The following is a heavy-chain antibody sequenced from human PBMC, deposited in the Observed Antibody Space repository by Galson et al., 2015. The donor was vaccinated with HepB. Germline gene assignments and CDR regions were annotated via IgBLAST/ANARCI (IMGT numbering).Heavy chain of an antibody. CDR1: GFSVRSSGMC. CDR2: IDWDDDI. Sequence: PALVKPTQTLTLTCTFSGFSVRSSGMCVSWVRQAPGKALEWLARIDWDDDIYYTKSLKTRLTLSRDTSKNQVVLTMTNLDPVDTATYYCARMRLDSIYGMDVWGQGTAVTVSS. CDR3: ARMRLDSIYGMDV. V-gene: IGHV2-70*11. J-gene: IGHJ6*02. D-gene: IGHD3-9*01.